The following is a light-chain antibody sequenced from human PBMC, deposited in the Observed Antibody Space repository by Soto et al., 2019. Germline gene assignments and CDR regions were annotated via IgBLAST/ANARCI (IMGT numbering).Light chain of an antibody. CDR2: GNS. Sequence: QSVLTQPPSVSGAPGQRVTISCTGSSSNIGAGYDVHWYQQLPGTAPKLLIYGNSNRPSGVPDRFSGSKSGTSASLAITGLQAEDEADYYCQSYDSSLSGSHYVFETGTKVTVL. CDR1: SSNIGAGYD. J-gene: IGLJ1*01. V-gene: IGLV1-40*01. CDR3: QSYDSSLSGSHYV.